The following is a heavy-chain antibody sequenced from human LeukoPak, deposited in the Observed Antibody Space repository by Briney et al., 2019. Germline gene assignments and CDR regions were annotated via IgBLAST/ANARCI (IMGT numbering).Heavy chain of an antibody. CDR2: ISYDGSNK. CDR3: ANDNSGYAKAGVPSDY. D-gene: IGHD5-12*01. J-gene: IGHJ4*02. V-gene: IGHV3-30*18. CDR1: GFTFSSYG. Sequence: PGGSLRLSCAASGFTFSSYGMHWVRQAPGKGLEWVAVISYDGSNKYYADSVKGRFNISRDNSKNTLYLQMNSLRAEDTAVYYCANDNSGYAKAGVPSDYWGQGTLVTVSS.